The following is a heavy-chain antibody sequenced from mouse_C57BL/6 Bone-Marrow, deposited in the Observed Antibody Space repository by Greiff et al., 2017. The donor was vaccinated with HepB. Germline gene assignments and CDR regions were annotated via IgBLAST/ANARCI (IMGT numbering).Heavy chain of an antibody. CDR2: IHPGSGST. V-gene: IGHV1-55*01. J-gene: IGHJ1*03. Sequence: QVQLQQPGAELVKPGASVKMSCKASGYTFTSYWITWVKQRPGQGLEWIGDIHPGSGSTNYNEKFKSKATLTVDTSSSTAYMQLSSLTSEDSAVYCCSRGDGYFSYWYFDVWGTGTTVTVSA. CDR3: SRGDGYFSYWYFDV. CDR1: GYTFTSYW. D-gene: IGHD2-3*01.